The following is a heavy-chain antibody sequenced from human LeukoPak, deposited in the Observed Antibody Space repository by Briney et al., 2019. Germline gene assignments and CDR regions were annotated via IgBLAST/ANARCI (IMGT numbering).Heavy chain of an antibody. J-gene: IGHJ4*02. Sequence: GGSLILSCAGAGFTFSDYYMSWIRQAPGKGLEWVSYISSSSGSIYYADSVKGRFTISRDNANNSLYLQMHSLRAGDTGVYFCARGHYNCAGDCYIDYWGQGTLVTVSS. CDR3: ARGHYNCAGDCYIDY. CDR1: GFTFSDYY. D-gene: IGHD2-21*02. CDR2: ISSSSGSI. V-gene: IGHV3-11*04.